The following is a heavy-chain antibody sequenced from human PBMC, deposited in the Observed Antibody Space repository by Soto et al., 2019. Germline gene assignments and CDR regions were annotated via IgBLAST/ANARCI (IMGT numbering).Heavy chain of an antibody. CDR3: ARVLVRGVITSYYFDY. Sequence: GGSLRLSCAASGFTVSNNYMSWVRQAPGKGLEWVSVIYSGGSTYYADSVKGRFTISRDNSKNTLYLQMNSLRAEDTAVYYCARVLVRGVITSYYFDYWGQGTLVTVSS. J-gene: IGHJ4*02. D-gene: IGHD3-10*01. V-gene: IGHV3-66*01. CDR2: IYSGGST. CDR1: GFTVSNNY.